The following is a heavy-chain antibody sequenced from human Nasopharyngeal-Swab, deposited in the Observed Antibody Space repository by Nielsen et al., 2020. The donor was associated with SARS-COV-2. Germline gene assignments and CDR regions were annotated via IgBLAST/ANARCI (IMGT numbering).Heavy chain of an antibody. J-gene: IGHJ4*02. V-gene: IGHV1-24*01. D-gene: IGHD2-15*01. CDR2: FDPENGDT. CDR3: ARSSYCSGASCPAGY. Sequence: ASVKVSCKVSGYSPTELSIHWVRQAPGKGLEWMGGFDPENGDTIYAQRFQGRVSMAEDTSPDTVYVELHSLRSEDTAVYYCARSSYCSGASCPAGYWGQGTLVTVSS. CDR1: GYSPTELS.